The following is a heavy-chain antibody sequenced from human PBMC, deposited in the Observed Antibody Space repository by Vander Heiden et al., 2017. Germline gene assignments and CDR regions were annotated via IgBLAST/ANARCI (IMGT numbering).Heavy chain of an antibody. J-gene: IGHJ5*02. CDR3: AKDKYSSSLYNWFDP. Sequence: EVQLLESGGGLVQPGGSQRLSCAASGFTFSSYAMGWVRQAPGKGLEWVSAISGSGGSTYYADSVKGRFTISRDNSKNTLYLQMNSLRAEDTAVYYCAKDKYSSSLYNWFDPWGQGTLVTVSS. D-gene: IGHD6-6*01. CDR2: ISGSGGST. CDR1: GFTFSSYA. V-gene: IGHV3-23*01.